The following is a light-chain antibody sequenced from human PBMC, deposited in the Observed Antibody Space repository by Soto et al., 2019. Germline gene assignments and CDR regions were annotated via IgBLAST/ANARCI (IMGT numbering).Light chain of an antibody. Sequence: TISCTGTSSDVGGYNYVSWYQQHPGKAPKLMIYDVRNRPSGVSNRFSGSKSVNTASLTISGLQAEDEADYYCSSYTTISTYVFGTGTKVTVL. CDR1: SSDVGGYNY. CDR2: DVR. CDR3: SSYTTISTYV. J-gene: IGLJ1*01. V-gene: IGLV2-14*04.